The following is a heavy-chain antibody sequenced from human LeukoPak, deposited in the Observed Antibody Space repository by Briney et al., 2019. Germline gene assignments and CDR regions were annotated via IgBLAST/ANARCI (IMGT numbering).Heavy chain of an antibody. CDR2: ISGSGGST. V-gene: IGHV3-23*01. J-gene: IGHJ4*02. Sequence: PGGSLRLSCAASGFTFSSYAMSWVRQAPGKGLDWVSAISGSGGSTYYADSVKGRFTISRDNAKNSLYLQMNSLRAEDTAVYYCARDTQKYCTNGVCYGLDYWGQGTLVTVSS. CDR3: ARDTQKYCTNGVCYGLDY. D-gene: IGHD2-8*01. CDR1: GFTFSSYA.